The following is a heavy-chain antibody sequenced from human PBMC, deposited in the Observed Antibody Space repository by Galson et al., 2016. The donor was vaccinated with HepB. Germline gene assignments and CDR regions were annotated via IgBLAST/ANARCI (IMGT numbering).Heavy chain of an antibody. CDR3: GRDADWNYDFDD. V-gene: IGHV4-39*02. D-gene: IGHD1-7*01. J-gene: IGHJ4*02. Sequence: SETLSLTCTVSGGSITSPTYYWGWIRQPPGKGLEWIGSFSNSGSTYYNPSLKSRLTISVDTSNNQFSLQLTSVTAADTAIYYCGRDADWNYDFDDWGQGFFVAVSA. CDR2: FSNSGST. CDR1: GGSITSPTYY.